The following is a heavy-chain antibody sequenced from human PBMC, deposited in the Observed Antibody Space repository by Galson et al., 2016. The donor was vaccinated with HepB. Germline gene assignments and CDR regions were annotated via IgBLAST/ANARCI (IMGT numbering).Heavy chain of an antibody. CDR3: VKVFDYLNGWIDQ. V-gene: IGHV3-23*01. CDR2: ISGSGPTT. CDR1: GFLYRNYA. D-gene: IGHD5-12*01. Sequence: SLRLSCAASGFLYRNYAMSWVRQAPGKGLEWISVISGSGPTTFYAESVKGRISVSRDNSQNTLDLQMNSLRAEDTAVYYCVKVFDYLNGWIDQWGQGTLVTVSS. J-gene: IGHJ4*02.